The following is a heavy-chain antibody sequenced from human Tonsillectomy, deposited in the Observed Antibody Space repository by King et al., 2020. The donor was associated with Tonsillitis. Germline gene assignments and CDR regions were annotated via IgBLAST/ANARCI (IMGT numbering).Heavy chain of an antibody. V-gene: IGHV4-59*01. J-gene: IGHJ4*02. CDR3: ARNGGYSYALDY. CDR2: SYSSGGT. Sequence: VQLQESGPGLVKPSETLSLTCTVSGGSISSYYWSWIRQPPGKGLEWIGYSYSSGGTNYNSSLKSRLTISVDTAKNQFSLKLRSVTAADTAVYYCARNGGYSYALDYWGQGTLVTVSS. CDR1: GGSISSYY. D-gene: IGHD5-18*01.